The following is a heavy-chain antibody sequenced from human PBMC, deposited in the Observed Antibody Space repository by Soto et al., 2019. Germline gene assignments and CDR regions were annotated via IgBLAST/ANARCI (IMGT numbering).Heavy chain of an antibody. J-gene: IGHJ4*02. D-gene: IGHD3-16*01. CDR3: GGYACCRFGY. CDR1: GFTFSSYW. CDR2: MNRDGSEK. Sequence: EVQLVEAGGGLVQPGGSLRLSCAAAGFTFSSYWMTWARQAPGKGLEWVAGMNRDGSEKRYLYAVEGRFTISRHNAKNSLFIQISSLSPDDTAVEYCGGYACCRFGYWGQGPLFTVSS. V-gene: IGHV3-7*01.